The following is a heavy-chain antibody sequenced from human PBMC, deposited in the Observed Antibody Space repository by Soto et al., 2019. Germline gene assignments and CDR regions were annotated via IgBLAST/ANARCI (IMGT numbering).Heavy chain of an antibody. J-gene: IGHJ6*02. Sequence: EVQLVESGGGLVEPGKSLRLSCVVSGFTYEDFAMHWVRQAPGKGLEWVSGISWNSASTGYADSVTGRFTISRDNAKNSLYLQMRNLTGDDTAMYYCVKDVRRYTNGLDVWGPGTSVTVSS. CDR2: ISWNSAST. D-gene: IGHD5-18*01. CDR3: VKDVRRYTNGLDV. CDR1: GFTYEDFA. V-gene: IGHV3-9*01.